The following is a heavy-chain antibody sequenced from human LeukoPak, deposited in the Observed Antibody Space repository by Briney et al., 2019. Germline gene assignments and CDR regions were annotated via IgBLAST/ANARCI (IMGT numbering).Heavy chain of an antibody. V-gene: IGHV1-2*02. CDR2: IKPNSGGT. D-gene: IGHD3-22*01. CDR3: ARAHSPITMIVVVINWFDP. CDR1: GYTFTGYY. Sequence: ASVKVSCKASGYTFTGYYMHWVRQAPGQGLEWMGWIKPNSGGTNYAQKFQGRVTITRDTSISTAYMELSRLRSDDTAVYYCARAHSPITMIVVVINWFDPWGQGTLVTVSS. J-gene: IGHJ5*02.